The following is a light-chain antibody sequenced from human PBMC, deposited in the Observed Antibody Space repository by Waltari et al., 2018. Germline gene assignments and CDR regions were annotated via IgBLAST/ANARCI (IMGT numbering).Light chain of an antibody. J-gene: IGKJ1*01. CDR2: RAS. V-gene: IGKV1-9*01. CDR1: QGISSN. CDR3: LQLNSYPRT. Sequence: DIHLTQSPSFLSASVGDRVTITCRASQGISSNLAWYQQKPGKAPKLLIYRASTLQSGVPSRFSVSESGTDFTLTISSLQPEDFATYYCLQLNSYPRTFGQGTKV.